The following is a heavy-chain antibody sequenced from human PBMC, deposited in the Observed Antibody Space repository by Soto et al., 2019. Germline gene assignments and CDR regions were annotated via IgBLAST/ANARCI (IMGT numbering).Heavy chain of an antibody. CDR1: GGSFSDSY. CDR3: ARGRTAIATGWFDS. CDR2: ITNSGST. J-gene: IGHJ5*01. D-gene: IGHD4-4*01. Sequence: PSETLSLTCAVFGGSFSDSYWSWIRQSPEKGLEWIGEITNSGSTYYNPSLKSRVTISGDTSKNQFSLEVRSVTAADTAVYFCARGRTAIATGWFDSWGQGTLVTVPS. V-gene: IGHV4-34*01.